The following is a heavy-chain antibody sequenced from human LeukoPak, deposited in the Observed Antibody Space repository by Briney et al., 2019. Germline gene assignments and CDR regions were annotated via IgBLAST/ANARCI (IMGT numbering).Heavy chain of an antibody. Sequence: GGSLRLSCAASGFTFSSYAMSWVRQAPGKGLEWVSAISGSGGSTYYADSVKGRFTISRGNSKNTLYLQMNSLRAEDTAVYYCAKKEIAARAYYFDYWGQGTLVTVSS. CDR1: GFTFSSYA. D-gene: IGHD6-6*01. V-gene: IGHV3-23*01. J-gene: IGHJ4*02. CDR3: AKKEIAARAYYFDY. CDR2: ISGSGGST.